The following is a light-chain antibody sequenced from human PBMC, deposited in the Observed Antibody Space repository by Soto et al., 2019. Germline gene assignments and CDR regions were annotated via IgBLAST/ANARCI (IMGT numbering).Light chain of an antibody. J-gene: IGLJ2*01. Sequence: QSALTQPPSASGSPGQSVTISCSGTSSDSGAYNYVSWYQQHPGKAPKLLISEVTKRPSGVPDRFSGSKSGNTASLTVSGLQGDDEADYYCSSYGGNNNYVIFGGGTKVTVL. CDR2: EVT. CDR1: SSDSGAYNY. CDR3: SSYGGNNNYVI. V-gene: IGLV2-8*01.